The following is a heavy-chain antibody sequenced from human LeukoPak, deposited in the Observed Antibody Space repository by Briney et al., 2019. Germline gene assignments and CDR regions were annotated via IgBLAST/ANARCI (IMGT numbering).Heavy chain of an antibody. J-gene: IGHJ3*02. CDR3: TRAGGIAARPYAFDI. Sequence: GGSLRLSCTASGFTFGDYAMSWVRQAPGKGLEWVGFIRSKAYGGTTEYAASVKGRFTISRDDSKSIAYLQMNSLKTEDTAVYYCTRAGGIAARPYAFDIWGQGTMVTVSS. CDR2: IRSKAYGGTT. V-gene: IGHV3-49*04. CDR1: GFTFGDYA. D-gene: IGHD6-6*01.